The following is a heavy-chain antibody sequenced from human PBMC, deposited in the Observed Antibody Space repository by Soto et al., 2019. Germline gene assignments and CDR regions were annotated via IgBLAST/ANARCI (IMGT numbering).Heavy chain of an antibody. V-gene: IGHV1-2*04. CDR3: ARFALANAFDI. CDR2: INPNSGGT. J-gene: IGHJ3*02. D-gene: IGHD3-10*01. Sequence: ASVKVSCKASGYTFTGYYMHWVRQAPGQGLEWMGWINPNSGGTNYAQKFQGWVTMTRDTSISTAYMELSRLRSDVTAVYYCARFALANAFDIWGQGTMVTVSS. CDR1: GYTFTGYY.